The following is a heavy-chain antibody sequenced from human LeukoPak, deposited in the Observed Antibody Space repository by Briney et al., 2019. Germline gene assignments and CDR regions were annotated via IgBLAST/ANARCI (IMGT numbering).Heavy chain of an antibody. Sequence: GGSLRLSCAASGFTFSSYAMHWVRQAPGRGLEWLAFISYDGGNRYNADSVKGRFTISRDNSKNTLYLQMNSLRAEDTAVYYCARDLSGSYTFDYWGQGTLVTVSA. D-gene: IGHD1-26*01. CDR1: GFTFSSYA. CDR2: ISYDGGNR. J-gene: IGHJ4*02. CDR3: ARDLSGSYTFDY. V-gene: IGHV3-30-3*01.